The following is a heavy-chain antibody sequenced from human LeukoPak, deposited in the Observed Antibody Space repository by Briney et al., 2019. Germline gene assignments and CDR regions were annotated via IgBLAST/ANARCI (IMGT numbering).Heavy chain of an antibody. CDR1: GFTFSSYA. V-gene: IGHV3-23*01. J-gene: IGHJ4*02. D-gene: IGHD6-13*01. CDR3: AKDPYSGSWRYCFDY. Sequence: GGSLRLSCAASGFTFSSYAMSWVRQAPGKGLEWVSAISGSGGSTYYADSVKGRFTISRDNSKNTLYLQMNSLRAEDTAVYYCAKDPYSGSWRYCFDYWGQGTLVTVSS. CDR2: ISGSGGST.